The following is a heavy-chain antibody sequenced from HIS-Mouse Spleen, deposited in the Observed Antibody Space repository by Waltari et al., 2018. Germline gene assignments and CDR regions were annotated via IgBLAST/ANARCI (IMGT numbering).Heavy chain of an antibody. CDR2: IYYSGST. CDR1: GGSISSSSYY. D-gene: IGHD6-13*01. J-gene: IGHJ2*01. V-gene: IGHV4-39*07. CDR3: AREIPYSSSWYDWYFDL. Sequence: QLQLQESGPGLVKPSETLSRTGPVSGGSISSSSYYWGWIRQPPGKGLEWIGSIYYSGSTYYNPSLKSRVTISVDTSKNQFSLKLSSVTAADTAVYYCAREIPYSSSWYDWYFDLWGRGTLVTVSS.